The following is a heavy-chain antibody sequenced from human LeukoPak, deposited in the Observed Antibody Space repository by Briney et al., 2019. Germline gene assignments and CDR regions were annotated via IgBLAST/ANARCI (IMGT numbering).Heavy chain of an antibody. J-gene: IGHJ4*02. Sequence: ASVKVSCKASGYTFTSYGISWVRRAPGQGLEWMGWISAYNGNTNYAQKLQGRVTMTTDTSTSTAYMELRSLRSDDTAVYYCARDRVGATPFDYWGQGTLVTVSS. V-gene: IGHV1-18*01. D-gene: IGHD1-26*01. CDR2: ISAYNGNT. CDR1: GYTFTSYG. CDR3: ARDRVGATPFDY.